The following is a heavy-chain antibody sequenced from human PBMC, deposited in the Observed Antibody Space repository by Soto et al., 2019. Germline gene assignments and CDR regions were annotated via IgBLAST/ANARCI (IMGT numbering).Heavy chain of an antibody. D-gene: IGHD5-12*01. CDR2: IYPGDSDT. J-gene: IGHJ4*02. Sequence: PGESLKISCKGSGYSFTSYWIGWVRQMPGKGLEWMGIIYPGDSDTRYSPSFQGRFTISRDNSKNTLFLQMNSLRLEDTAVYYCARIGYGYSFGQGIDYWGQGTLVTVSS. CDR3: ARIGYGYSFGQGIDY. V-gene: IGHV5-51*01. CDR1: GYSFTSYW.